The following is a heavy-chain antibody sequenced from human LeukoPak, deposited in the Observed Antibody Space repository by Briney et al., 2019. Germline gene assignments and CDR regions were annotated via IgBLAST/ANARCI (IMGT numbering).Heavy chain of an antibody. D-gene: IGHD1-26*01. CDR2: IYYTGST. Sequence: SETLSLTCTVSGGSISSYYWSWIRQPPGKGLEWIGYIYYTGSTNYNPSLKSRVTISVDTSKNQFSLKLSSVTAADTAVYYCARRGVGAVDYWGQGTLVTVSS. CDR1: GGSISSYY. V-gene: IGHV4-59*12. CDR3: ARRGVGAVDY. J-gene: IGHJ4*02.